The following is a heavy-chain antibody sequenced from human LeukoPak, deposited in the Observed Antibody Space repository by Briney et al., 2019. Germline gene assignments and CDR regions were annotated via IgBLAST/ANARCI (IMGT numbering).Heavy chain of an antibody. Sequence: EASVKVSCKASGYTFTSYGISWVRQAPGQGLEWMGWISAYNGNTNYAQKLQGRVTMTTDTSTSTAYMELRSLRSDDTAVYYCARVLYYCDSSGSDHWGQGTLVTVSS. CDR1: GYTFTSYG. CDR2: ISAYNGNT. CDR3: ARVLYYCDSSGSDH. J-gene: IGHJ5*02. V-gene: IGHV1-18*01. D-gene: IGHD3-22*01.